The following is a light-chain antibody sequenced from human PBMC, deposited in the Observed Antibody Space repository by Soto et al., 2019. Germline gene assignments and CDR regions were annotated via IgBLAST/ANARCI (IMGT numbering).Light chain of an antibody. CDR1: QSVSSY. Sequence: EIVLTQSPATLSLSPGERATLSCRASQSVSSYLAWYQQKPGQAPRLLIYDASNRATGIPARFSGSGSGTDCTLPISGIEPGDFGFYYCQQRSNWTPWTFGQGTKVEIK. V-gene: IGKV3-11*01. J-gene: IGKJ1*01. CDR2: DAS. CDR3: QQRSNWTPWT.